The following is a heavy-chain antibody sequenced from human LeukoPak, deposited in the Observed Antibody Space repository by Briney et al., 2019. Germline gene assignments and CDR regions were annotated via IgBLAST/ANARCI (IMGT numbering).Heavy chain of an antibody. V-gene: IGHV3-9*01. J-gene: IGHJ6*03. CDR2: ISWNSGSM. CDR1: GFTFDDYA. Sequence: PGGSLRLSCAASGFTFDDYAMHWVRQAPGKGLEWVSGISWNSGSMGYADSVKGRFTISRDNAKNSLYLQMNSLRAEDTALYYCAKGSRANYYYYMDVWGKGTTVTVSS. CDR3: AKGSRANYYYYMDV.